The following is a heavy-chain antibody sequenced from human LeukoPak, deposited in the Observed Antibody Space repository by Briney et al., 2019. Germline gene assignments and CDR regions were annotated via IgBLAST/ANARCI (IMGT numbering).Heavy chain of an antibody. Sequence: PSETLSLTCAVYGGSFSGYYWSWIRQPPGKGLEWIGEINHSGSTNYNPSLKSRVTISVDTSKNQFSLKLSSVTAADTAVYYCARLGYSFDYWGQGTLVTVSS. D-gene: IGHD6-13*01. CDR2: INHSGST. V-gene: IGHV4-34*01. J-gene: IGHJ4*02. CDR3: ARLGYSFDY. CDR1: GGSFSGYY.